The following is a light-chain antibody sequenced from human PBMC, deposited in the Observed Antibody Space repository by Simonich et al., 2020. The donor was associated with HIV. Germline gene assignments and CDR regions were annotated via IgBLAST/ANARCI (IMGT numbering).Light chain of an antibody. CDR1: QSISTW. Sequence: DIQMTQSPSTLSASVGDRFTITCRASQSISTWLAWYQQKPGKAPKILVYKASSLESGVPSRFSGSGSGTEFTLTISSLQPDDFATYYCQQYSFYYTFGQGTKLEIK. CDR3: QQYSFYYT. CDR2: KAS. J-gene: IGKJ2*01. V-gene: IGKV1-5*03.